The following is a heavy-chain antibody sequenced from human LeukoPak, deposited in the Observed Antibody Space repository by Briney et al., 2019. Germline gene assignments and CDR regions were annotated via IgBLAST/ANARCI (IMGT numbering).Heavy chain of an antibody. CDR1: GFNFNNFA. CDR2: MTGPADTT. V-gene: IGHV3-23*01. CDR3: AKGAEIDH. Sequence: GGSLRLSCAASGFNFNNFAMSWVRQAPGEGLEWLSAMTGPADTTYYAESVKGRFTISRDYSKSMVFLQMNSLRVEDTAIYYCAKGAEIDHWGQGTLVTVSS. J-gene: IGHJ4*02.